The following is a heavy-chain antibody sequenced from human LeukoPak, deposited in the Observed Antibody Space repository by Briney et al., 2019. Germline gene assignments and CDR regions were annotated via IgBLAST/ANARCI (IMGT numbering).Heavy chain of an antibody. CDR1: GFTFSSYW. V-gene: IGHV3-23*01. D-gene: IGHD2-2*01. Sequence: PGGSLRLSCAASGFTFSSYWMSWVRQAPGKGLEWVSAISESGASTYYADSVKGRFTISRDNSKNTLYLQLNSLRAEDTAVYFCAKRGKGYCSSPSCATDYWGQGTLVTVSS. J-gene: IGHJ4*02. CDR3: AKRGKGYCSSPSCATDY. CDR2: ISESGAST.